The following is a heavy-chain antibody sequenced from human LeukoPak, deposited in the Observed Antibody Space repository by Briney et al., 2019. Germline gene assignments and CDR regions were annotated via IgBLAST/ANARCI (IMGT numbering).Heavy chain of an antibody. CDR2: INPNSGGT. V-gene: IGHV1-2*02. D-gene: IGHD3-22*01. J-gene: IGHJ4*02. CDR3: ASVTYYDSSGYYLGDY. Sequence: GASVKVSCKASGYTFIAYYVHWVRQAPGQGLEWMGWINPNSGGTNYAQKFQGRVTMTRDTSISTAYMELSRLKSDDTAVYYCASVTYYDSSGYYLGDYWGQGTLVTVSS. CDR1: GYTFIAYY.